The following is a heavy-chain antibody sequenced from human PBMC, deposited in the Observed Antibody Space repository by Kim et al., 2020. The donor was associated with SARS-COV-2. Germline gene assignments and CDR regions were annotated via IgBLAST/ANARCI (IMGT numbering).Heavy chain of an antibody. D-gene: IGHD6-19*01. V-gene: IGHV3-23*01. CDR3: AKDHPSSGWPAFDS. Sequence: GGSLRLSCVASGFTFSSRAMSWVRQTPEKGLEWVASINNGGNTYYADSAQGRFTVSRDITKATLYLQMNSLRAEDSALYYCAKDHPSSGWPAFDSWGQGT. CDR2: INNGGNT. CDR1: GFTFSSRA. J-gene: IGHJ4*02.